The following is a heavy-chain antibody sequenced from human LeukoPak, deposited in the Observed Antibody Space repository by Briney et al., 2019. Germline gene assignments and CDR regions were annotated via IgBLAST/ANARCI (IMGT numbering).Heavy chain of an antibody. D-gene: IGHD3-3*01. J-gene: IGHJ4*02. Sequence: GASVNVSCKASGGTFSSYAISWVRQAPGQGLEWMGGIIPIFGTASYAQKFQGRVTITADESTSTAYMELSSLRSEDTAVYYCARDLTDDFWSGYCPWGQGTLVTVSS. CDR3: ARDLTDDFWSGYCP. V-gene: IGHV1-69*13. CDR2: IIPIFGTA. CDR1: GGTFSSYA.